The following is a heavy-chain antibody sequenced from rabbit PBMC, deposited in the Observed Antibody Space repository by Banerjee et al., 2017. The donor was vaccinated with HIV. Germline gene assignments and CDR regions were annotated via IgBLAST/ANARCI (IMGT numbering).Heavy chain of an antibody. V-gene: IGHV1S40*01. CDR2: IYAGSSGST. CDR3: ARDGSTSDYDSFNL. J-gene: IGHJ4*01. Sequence: QSLEESGGDLVKPGASLTLTCTASGFSFSSSHWICWVRQAPGKGLEWIACIYAGSSGSTYYASWAKGRFTISKTSSTTVTLQMTSLTAADTATYFCARDGSTSDYDSFNLWGPGTLVTVS. CDR1: GFSFSSSHW. D-gene: IGHD1-1*01.